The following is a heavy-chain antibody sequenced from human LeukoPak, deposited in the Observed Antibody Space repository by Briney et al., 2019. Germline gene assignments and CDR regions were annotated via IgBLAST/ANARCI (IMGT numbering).Heavy chain of an antibody. CDR1: GFTFDDYA. V-gene: IGHV3-43D*03. D-gene: IGHD4-17*01. J-gene: IGHJ4*02. Sequence: GGSLRLSCAASGFTFDDYATHWVRQAPGKGLEWVSLISWDGGSTYYADSVKGRFTISRDNSKNSLYLQMNSLRAEDTALYYCAKADYGDYVIDYWGQGTLVTVSS. CDR2: ISWDGGST. CDR3: AKADYGDYVIDY.